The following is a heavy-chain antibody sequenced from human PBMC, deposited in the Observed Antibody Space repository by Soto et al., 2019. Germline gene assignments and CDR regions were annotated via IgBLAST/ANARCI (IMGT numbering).Heavy chain of an antibody. CDR2: IKQDGSEK. D-gene: IGHD3-3*01. V-gene: IGHV3-7*01. Sequence: LRLSCAASGFTFSSYWMSWVRQAPGKGLEWVANIKQDGSEKYYVDSVKGRFTISRDNAKNSLYLQMNSLRAEDTAVYYCARVLGITIFGVVIAGNNWFDPWGQGTLVTVSS. CDR3: ARVLGITIFGVVIAGNNWFDP. CDR1: GFTFSSYW. J-gene: IGHJ5*02.